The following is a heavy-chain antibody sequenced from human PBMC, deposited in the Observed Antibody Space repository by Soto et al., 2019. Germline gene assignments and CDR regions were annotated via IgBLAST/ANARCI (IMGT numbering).Heavy chain of an antibody. V-gene: IGHV3-23*01. J-gene: IGHJ4*02. CDR2: ISGRGGST. Sequence: GGSLRLSCAASRFTGSCYAMSCVRQAPGKGLGRVSAISGRGGSTYYAESATGRSTISRQNSKNTLYLQMNSLRAEDTAVYYCAKKPSIAAENPHWGQGTLVTRLI. D-gene: IGHD6-6*01. CDR3: AKKPSIAAENPH. CDR1: RFTGSCYA.